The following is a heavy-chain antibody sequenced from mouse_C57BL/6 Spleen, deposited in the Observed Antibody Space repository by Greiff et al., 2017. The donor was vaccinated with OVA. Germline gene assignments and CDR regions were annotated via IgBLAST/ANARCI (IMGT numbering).Heavy chain of an antibody. Sequence: QVQLQQSGAELMKPGASVKLSCKATGYTFTGYWIEWVKQRPGHGLEWIGEILPGSGSTTYNEKFKGKATFTADTSSNTAYMQISSLTTEDAAIYYCARFGSKGAMDYWGQGTSVTVSS. J-gene: IGHJ4*01. CDR1: GYTFTGYW. D-gene: IGHD1-3*01. CDR2: ILPGSGST. CDR3: ARFGSKGAMDY. V-gene: IGHV1-9*01.